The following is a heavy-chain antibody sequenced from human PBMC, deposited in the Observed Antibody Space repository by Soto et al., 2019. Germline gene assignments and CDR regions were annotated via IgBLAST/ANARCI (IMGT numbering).Heavy chain of an antibody. Sequence: EVQLVESGGGLIQPGGSLRLSCAASGFTVSSDYMSWVRQAPGKGLEWVSVIYTGGSTYYADSVKGRFTFSRDTSKNTQNRQMNSLRAEDTAADYCARAYGGNPALFDPWGEGTLVAVCS. CDR1: GFTVSSDY. CDR2: IYTGGST. J-gene: IGHJ5*02. V-gene: IGHV3-53*01. D-gene: IGHD4-17*01. CDR3: ARAYGGNPALFDP.